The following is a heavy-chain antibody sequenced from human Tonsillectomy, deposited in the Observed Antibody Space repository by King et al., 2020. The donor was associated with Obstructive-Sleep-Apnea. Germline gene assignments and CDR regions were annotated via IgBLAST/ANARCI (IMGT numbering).Heavy chain of an antibody. CDR2: INHSGST. D-gene: IGHD3-3*01. Sequence: VQLQQWGAGLLKPSETLSLTCAVNGESLRGYFWSWIRQTPGRGLEWIGEINHSGSTNYNPSLKSRVTMSVDTSKNHMSLGLRSVTAADTALYYCAKGSVFGPWGQGTLVTVSS. CDR3: AKGSVFGP. V-gene: IGHV4-34*01. J-gene: IGHJ5*02. CDR1: GESLRGYF.